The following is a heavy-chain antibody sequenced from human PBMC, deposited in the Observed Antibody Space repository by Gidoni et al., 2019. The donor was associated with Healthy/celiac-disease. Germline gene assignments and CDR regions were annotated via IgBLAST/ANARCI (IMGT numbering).Heavy chain of an antibody. CDR1: GGSFSGYY. CDR3: ATEIVVVPAATEKARLNWFDP. D-gene: IGHD2-2*01. V-gene: IGHV4-34*01. CDR2: INHSGST. Sequence: QVQLQQWGAGLLKPSETLSLTCAVYGGSFSGYYWSWIRQPPGKGLEWIGEINHSGSTNYHPSLKSRVTISVDTSKNQCSLKLSSVTAADTAVYYCATEIVVVPAATEKARLNWFDPWGQGTLVTVSS. J-gene: IGHJ5*02.